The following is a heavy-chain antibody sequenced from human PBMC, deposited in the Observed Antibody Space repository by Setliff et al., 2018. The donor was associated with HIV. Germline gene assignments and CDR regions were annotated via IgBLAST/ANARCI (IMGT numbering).Heavy chain of an antibody. CDR2: INPKSGIT. CDR3: ARDVETAMLTGNSWFDP. V-gene: IGHV1-2*02. Sequence: GASVKVSCKASGYTFTGHYMHWVRQAPGQGLEWMGWINPKSGITNYAQRFQGRVTMTSDTSINTSFMELIGLRSDDTAVYFCARDVETAMLTGNSWFDPWGQGTLVTVSS. D-gene: IGHD5-18*01. CDR1: GYTFTGHY. J-gene: IGHJ5*02.